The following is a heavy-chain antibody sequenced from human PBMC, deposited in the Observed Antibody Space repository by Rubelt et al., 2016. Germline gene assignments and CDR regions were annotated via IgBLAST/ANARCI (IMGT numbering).Heavy chain of an antibody. CDR2: ISGSGDST. J-gene: IGHJ4*02. Sequence: EVQLVESGGGLVQPGGSLRLSCAASGFTFSTYSMNWVRQAPGKGLEWVSLISGSGDSTYYADSVKGRFTISSENSKKTLYLQMKSLRIEDTAVYYCATVGSDGYSPDYWGQGTLVTVS. V-gene: IGHV3-23*04. CDR1: GFTFSTYS. CDR3: ATVGSDGYSPDY. D-gene: IGHD2-21*01.